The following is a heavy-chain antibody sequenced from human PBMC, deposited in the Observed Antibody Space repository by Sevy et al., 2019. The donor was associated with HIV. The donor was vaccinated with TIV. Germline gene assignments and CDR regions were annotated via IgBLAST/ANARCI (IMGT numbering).Heavy chain of an antibody. CDR3: AKEGYDILTGFEPGNFDS. V-gene: IGHV3-30*18. CDR1: GFTFGSYG. D-gene: IGHD3-9*01. CDR2: ISYDGTIK. Sequence: GESLRLSCAASGFTFGSYGMHWVRQAPGKGLEWVAVISYDGTIKSYADSVRGRFSISRDNADSTLYLLMDSLRAEDTAVYYCAKEGYDILTGFEPGNFDSWGQGTLVTVSS. J-gene: IGHJ4*02.